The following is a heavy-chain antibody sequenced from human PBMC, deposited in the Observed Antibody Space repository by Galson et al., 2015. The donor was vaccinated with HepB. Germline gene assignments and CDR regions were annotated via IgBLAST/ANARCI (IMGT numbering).Heavy chain of an antibody. V-gene: IGHV4-59*11. Sequence: ETLSLTCTVSGGSISSHHWGWIRQTPGKELEWIGYMYHRGNTNSYPSLKSRVTMSLDVSKNQFSLKLRSVAAADTAVYYCARVIWAAAAYYFDFWGQGTLITVSS. CDR3: ARVIWAAAAYYFDF. CDR2: MYHRGNT. J-gene: IGHJ4*02. CDR1: GGSISSHH. D-gene: IGHD6-13*01.